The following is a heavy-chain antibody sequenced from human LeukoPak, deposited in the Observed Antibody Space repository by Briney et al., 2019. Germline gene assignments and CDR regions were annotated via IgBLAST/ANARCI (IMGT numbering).Heavy chain of an antibody. CDR3: AKDRGAFWGGACQDLAP. CDR2: ISGSGGST. J-gene: IGHJ5*02. CDR1: GFTFSSYA. Sequence: GGSLRLSCAASGFTFSSYAMSWVRQAPGKGLEWVSAISGSGGSTYYADSVKGRFTISRDNSKNTLYLQMNSLRAEDTAVNYCAKDRGAFWGGACQDLAPGARGTLVT. V-gene: IGHV3-23*01. D-gene: IGHD3-16*01.